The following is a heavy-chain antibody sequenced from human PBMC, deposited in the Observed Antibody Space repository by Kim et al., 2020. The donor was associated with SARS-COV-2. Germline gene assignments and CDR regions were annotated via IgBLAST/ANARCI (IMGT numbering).Heavy chain of an antibody. V-gene: IGHV1-2*02. CDR3: AREIYVIAVAGLDY. Sequence: AQKFQGRVTMTRETSISTAYMELSRLRSDDTTVYYCAREIYVIAVAGLDYWGQGTLVTVSS. D-gene: IGHD6-19*01. J-gene: IGHJ4*02.